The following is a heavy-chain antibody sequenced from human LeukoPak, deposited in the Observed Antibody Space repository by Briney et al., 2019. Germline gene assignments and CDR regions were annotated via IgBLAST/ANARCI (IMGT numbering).Heavy chain of an antibody. CDR2: ITPIFGTA. Sequence: EASVKVSCKASGSTFSSYAISWVRQAPGQGLEWMGGITPIFGTANYAQKFQGRVTITADESTSTAYMELSSLRSEDTAVYYCARTIQYNWNDVGAFDIWGQGTMVTVSS. V-gene: IGHV1-69*01. D-gene: IGHD1-1*01. CDR3: ARTIQYNWNDVGAFDI. J-gene: IGHJ3*02. CDR1: GSTFSSYA.